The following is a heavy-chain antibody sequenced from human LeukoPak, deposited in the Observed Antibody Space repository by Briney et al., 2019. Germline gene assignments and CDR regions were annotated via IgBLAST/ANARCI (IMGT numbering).Heavy chain of an antibody. D-gene: IGHD2-21*01. V-gene: IGHV3-21*01. Sequence: GGSLRLSCAAFGFSFTFYSMNWVRQAPGKGLEWVSSISSSSSYIYYADSVKGRFTISRDNAKNSLYLQMNSLRAEDTAVYYCARDSPNEGILWWSIDYWGQGTLVTVSS. CDR2: ISSSSSYI. CDR1: GFSFTFYS. CDR3: ARDSPNEGILWWSIDY. J-gene: IGHJ4*02.